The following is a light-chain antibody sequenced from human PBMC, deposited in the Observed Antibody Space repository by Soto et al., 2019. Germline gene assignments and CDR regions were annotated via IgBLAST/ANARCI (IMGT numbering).Light chain of an antibody. CDR1: QSISSW. V-gene: IGKV1-5*01. J-gene: IGKJ1*01. Sequence: DIQMTQSPSTLSASVGDRVTITCRASQSISSWLAWYQQKPGKAPKLLIYDASSLESGVPSRFSGSGSWTEFTLTISSLQPDDFATYYCQQYNSSRTFGQGTKVEIK. CDR3: QQYNSSRT. CDR2: DAS.